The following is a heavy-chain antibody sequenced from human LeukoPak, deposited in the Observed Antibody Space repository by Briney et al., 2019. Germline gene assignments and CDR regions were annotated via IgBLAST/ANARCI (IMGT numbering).Heavy chain of an antibody. CDR1: GGSFSGYY. V-gene: IGHV4-34*01. CDR2: INHSGST. J-gene: IGHJ4*02. D-gene: IGHD3-10*01. CDR3: ARARRVDYYGSGSYLDY. Sequence: SETLSLTCGVDGGSFSGYYWSWIRQPPGKGLEWIGQINHSGSTNYNPSLKSRVTISVDTSKNQFSLKLTSVTAADTAVYYCARARRVDYYGSGSYLDYWGQGTLVTVSS.